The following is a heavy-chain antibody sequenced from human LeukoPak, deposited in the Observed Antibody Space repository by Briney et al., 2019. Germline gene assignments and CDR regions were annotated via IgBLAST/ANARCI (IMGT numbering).Heavy chain of an antibody. CDR3: ARDQLLWFGDIIIFDY. V-gene: IGHV3-48*03. CDR1: GFTFSSYE. CDR2: ISSSGSTI. Sequence: GGSLRLSCAASGFTFSSYEMNWVRQAPGKGLEWVSYISSSGSTIYYADSVKGRFTISRDNAKNSLYLQMNSLRAEDTAVYYCARDQLLWFGDIIIFDYWGQGTLVTVSS. D-gene: IGHD3-10*01. J-gene: IGHJ4*02.